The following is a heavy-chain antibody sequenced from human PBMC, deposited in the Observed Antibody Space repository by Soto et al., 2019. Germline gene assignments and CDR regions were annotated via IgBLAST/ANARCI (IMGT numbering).Heavy chain of an antibody. CDR1: TFSSYA. CDR2: IRSKANGGTT. V-gene: IGHV3-49*03. CDR3: TRGSYSI. D-gene: IGHD1-26*01. Sequence: TFSSYAMSWFRQAPGKGLEWVGLIRSKANGGTTEYAASVKGRFTVSRDDSKSIAYLQMNSLKIEDSAVYYCTRGSYSIWGQGTMVTVSS. J-gene: IGHJ3*02.